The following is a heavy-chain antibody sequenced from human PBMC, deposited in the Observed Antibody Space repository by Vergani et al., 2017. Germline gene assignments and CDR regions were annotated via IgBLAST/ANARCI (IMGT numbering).Heavy chain of an antibody. V-gene: IGHV3-NL1*01. D-gene: IGHD4-23*01. Sequence: VQLVESGGGVVQPGRSLRLSCAASGFTFSSYGMHWVRQAPGKGLEWVSAISGSGGSTYYADSVKGRFTISRDNSKNTLYLQMNSLRAEDTAVYYCARDDGTNSRPYYYYGMDVWGQGTTVTVSS. J-gene: IGHJ6*02. CDR3: ARDDGTNSRPYYYYGMDV. CDR2: ISGSGGST. CDR1: GFTFSSYG.